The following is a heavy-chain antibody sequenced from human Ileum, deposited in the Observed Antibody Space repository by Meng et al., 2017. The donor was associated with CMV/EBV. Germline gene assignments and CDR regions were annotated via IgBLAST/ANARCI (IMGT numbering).Heavy chain of an antibody. CDR1: GLTSNNYA. CDR2: ISGSGATT. D-gene: IGHD1-1*01. J-gene: IGHJ4*02. Sequence: GESLKISCEVSGLTSNNYAMSWVRQAPGKGLEWVSTISGSGATTYYADSVKGRFTISRDNSRNTLYLQMNSLRAGDTAVYYCAKVGRWNSFDYWGQGTPVTVSS. V-gene: IGHV3-23*01. CDR3: AKVGRWNSFDY.